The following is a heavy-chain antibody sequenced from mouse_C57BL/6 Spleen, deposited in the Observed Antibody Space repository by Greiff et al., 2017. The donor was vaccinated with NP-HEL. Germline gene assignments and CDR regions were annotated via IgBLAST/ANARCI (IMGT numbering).Heavy chain of an antibody. V-gene: IGHV1-26*01. CDR3: ARMGGYGSSSGYFDV. D-gene: IGHD1-1*01. J-gene: IGHJ1*03. CDR2: INPNNGGT. Sequence: EVQLQQSGPELVKPGASVKISCKASGYTFTDYYMNWVKQSHGKSLEWIGDINPNNGGTSYNQKFKGKATLTVDKSSSTAYMELRSLTSEDSAVYYCARMGGYGSSSGYFDVWGTGTTVTVSS. CDR1: GYTFTDYY.